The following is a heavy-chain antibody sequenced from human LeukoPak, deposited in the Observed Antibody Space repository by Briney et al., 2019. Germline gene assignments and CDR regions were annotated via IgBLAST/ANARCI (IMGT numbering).Heavy chain of an antibody. V-gene: IGHV4-4*07. CDR3: ARKDGDY. CDR1: GASISAFH. Sequence: SETLSLTCTVSGASISAFHWTWFRQPAGKGLEWIGLIYSSGSTLFSPSLKSRVAMSVDLTKNQLSLKPTSVTAADTAMYYCARKDGDYWGRGTLVTVSS. J-gene: IGHJ4*02. CDR2: IYSSGST.